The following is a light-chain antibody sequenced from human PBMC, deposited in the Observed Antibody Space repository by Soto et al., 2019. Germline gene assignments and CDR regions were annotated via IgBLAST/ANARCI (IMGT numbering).Light chain of an antibody. J-gene: IGLJ1*01. CDR1: SSNIGSNF. Sequence: QSVLTQPPSASGTPGQRVTISCSGSSSNIGSNFVYWYQQLPGTAPNLLIYRSNQRPSGVPDRFSGSKSGTSATLAISGRRSEDEADYYCAAWDDSLSGLYVFGTGTKVTVL. V-gene: IGLV1-47*01. CDR3: AAWDDSLSGLYV. CDR2: RSN.